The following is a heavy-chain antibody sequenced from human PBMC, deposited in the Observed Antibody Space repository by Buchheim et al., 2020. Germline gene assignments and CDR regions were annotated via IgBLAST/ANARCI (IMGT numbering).Heavy chain of an antibody. J-gene: IGHJ6*02. V-gene: IGHV1-46*01. Sequence: QVQLVQSGADVKKPGASVKVSCKASGYTFTSYYMHWVRQAPGQGLEWMGIINPSGGGTSYAQKFQGRVTMTRDTSTRTVYMELSSLRSEDTAVYYCARAGRGTAMVNYYYGMDVWGQGTT. CDR1: GYTFTSYY. D-gene: IGHD5-18*01. CDR2: INPSGGGT. CDR3: ARAGRGTAMVNYYYGMDV.